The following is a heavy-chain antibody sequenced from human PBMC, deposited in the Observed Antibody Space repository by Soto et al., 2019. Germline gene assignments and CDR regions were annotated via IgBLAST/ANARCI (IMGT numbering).Heavy chain of an antibody. CDR1: GFTFSSYS. V-gene: IGHV3-21*01. J-gene: IGHJ6*02. D-gene: IGHD2-2*01. CDR2: ISSSSSYI. Sequence: GGSLRLSCAASGFTFSSYSMNWVRQAPGKGLEWVSSISSSSSYIYYADSVKGRFTISRDNAKNSLYLQMNSLRAEDTAVYYCARDVTVVIPAAIRYYYGMDVWGQGTTVTVSS. CDR3: ARDVTVVIPAAIRYYYGMDV.